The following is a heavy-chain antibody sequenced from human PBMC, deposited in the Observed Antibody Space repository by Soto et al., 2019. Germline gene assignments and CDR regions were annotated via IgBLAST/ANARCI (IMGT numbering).Heavy chain of an antibody. J-gene: IGHJ6*03. CDR1: GFTFSNYA. CDR2: ISGSGGST. V-gene: IGHV3-23*01. D-gene: IGHD4-4*01. Sequence: EVQLLESGGGLVQPGGSLRLSCAASGFTFSNYAMSWVRQAPGKGLEWGSAISGSGGSTYYADSVKGRFTISRDNSKNTLYLQMNSLRAEDTAVYYCAKTYSNYVDYYYYMDVWGKGTTVAVSS. CDR3: AKTYSNYVDYYYYMDV.